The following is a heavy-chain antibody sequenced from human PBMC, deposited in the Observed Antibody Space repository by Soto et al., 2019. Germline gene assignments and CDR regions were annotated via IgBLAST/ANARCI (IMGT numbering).Heavy chain of an antibody. CDR2: SYSGGNT. V-gene: IGHV3-53*01. CDR1: GFTVSSNY. Sequence: DVQLVESGGGLVQPGESLRLSCAVSGFTVSSNYMTWVRQAPGKGLEWVSVSYSGGNTYYADSVKGRFTLSRDNFRNTLYLQMNRLRAEDTAVYYCAKGYGAGSYFCDSWGQGTLVTVS. D-gene: IGHD3-10*01. J-gene: IGHJ5*01. CDR3: AKGYGAGSYFCDS.